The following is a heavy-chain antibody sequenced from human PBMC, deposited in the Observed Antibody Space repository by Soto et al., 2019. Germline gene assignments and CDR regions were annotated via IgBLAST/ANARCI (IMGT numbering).Heavy chain of an antibody. CDR3: AKVGYYGSGSRDAFDI. V-gene: IGHV3-23*01. D-gene: IGHD3-10*01. J-gene: IGHJ3*02. CDR2: ISGSGGST. CDR1: GFTFSSYA. Sequence: EVQLLESGGGLVQPGGSLRLSCVASGFTFSSYAMSWVRQAPGKGLEWVSAISGSGGSTYYADSVKGRFTISRDNSKNTLYLQMNSLRAEDTAVYYCAKVGYYGSGSRDAFDIWGQGTMVTVSS.